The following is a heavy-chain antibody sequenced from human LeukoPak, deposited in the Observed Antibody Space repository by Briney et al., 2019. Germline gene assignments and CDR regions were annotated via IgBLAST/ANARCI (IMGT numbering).Heavy chain of an antibody. D-gene: IGHD3-10*01. CDR3: ARPNYYGSANDAFDI. Sequence: GVSLKISCKGSGYSFTSYXXXXXXXXPXXXXXXXXXIYPGDSDTRYSPSFQGQVTISADKSISTAYLQWSSLKASDTAMYYCARPNYYGSANDAFDIWGQGTMVTVSS. J-gene: IGHJ3*02. CDR2: IYPGDSDT. CDR1: GYSFTSYX. V-gene: IGHV5-51*01.